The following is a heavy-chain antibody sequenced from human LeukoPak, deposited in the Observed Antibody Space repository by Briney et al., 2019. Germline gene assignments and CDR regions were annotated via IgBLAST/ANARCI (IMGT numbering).Heavy chain of an antibody. CDR2: VTYRGSA. CDR1: NGFDNLYF. Sequence: PSETLSLTCAVYNGFDNLYFMLVRQPPGKGLEWIGEVTYRGSANYNPSLRSRATISINVSQRQFSLILKSVTAADAATYYCAVYGGNWDFDCWGQGTPVTVSS. V-gene: IGHV4-34*01. CDR3: AVYGGNWDFDC. D-gene: IGHD4/OR15-4a*01. J-gene: IGHJ4*02.